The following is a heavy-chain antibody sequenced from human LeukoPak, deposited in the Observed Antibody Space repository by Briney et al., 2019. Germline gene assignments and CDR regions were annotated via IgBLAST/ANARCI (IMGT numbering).Heavy chain of an antibody. CDR3: ASAGYNWNSAGFDY. CDR2: ISYDGSNE. J-gene: IGHJ4*02. V-gene: IGHV3-30*09. CDR1: GFTFSNYA. D-gene: IGHD1-1*01. Sequence: GGSLRLSCAASGFTFSNYAIHWVRQAPGKGLEWVAVISYDGSNEYYADSVKGRFAISRDNSKNTLYLQMNSLRAEDTAVYYCASAGYNWNSAGFDYWGQGTLVTVSS.